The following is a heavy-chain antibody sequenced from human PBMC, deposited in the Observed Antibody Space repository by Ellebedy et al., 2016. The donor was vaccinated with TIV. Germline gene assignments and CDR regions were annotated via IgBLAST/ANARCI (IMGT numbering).Heavy chain of an antibody. Sequence: SETLSLTXTASGGSFSSYYWSWIRQSAGKGLEWIGRSFMGGSTTYNPSLKNRVTMSADASKTQLSLNLSSVTAADTAVYFCARLRQSRDRSHWYFDLWGRGTLVTVSS. CDR2: SFMGGST. D-gene: IGHD1-14*01. V-gene: IGHV4-4*07. CDR3: ARLRQSRDRSHWYFDL. J-gene: IGHJ2*01. CDR1: GGSFSSYY.